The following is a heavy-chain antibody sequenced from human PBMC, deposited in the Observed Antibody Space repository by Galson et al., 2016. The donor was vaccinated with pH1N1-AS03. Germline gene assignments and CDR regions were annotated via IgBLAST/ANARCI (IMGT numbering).Heavy chain of an antibody. CDR3: AREGGRRDGYIWTSDAFDV. D-gene: IGHD5-24*01. CDR1: GFSLGSHE. CDR2: ITANGTSR. V-gene: IGHV3-48*03. J-gene: IGHJ3*01. Sequence: SLRLSCAASGFSLGSHEMNWVRQAPGKGLEWISYITANGTSRKYADSVRGRFTITRDNANNLVFLYMSSLTVEDTGLYYCAREGGRRDGYIWTSDAFDVWGRGTTVIVSA.